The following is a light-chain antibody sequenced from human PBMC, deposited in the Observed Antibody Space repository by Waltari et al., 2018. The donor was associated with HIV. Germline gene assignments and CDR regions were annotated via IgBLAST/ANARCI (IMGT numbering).Light chain of an antibody. V-gene: IGKV1-39*01. J-gene: IGKJ5*01. Sequence: DIQRTQSPSSRSASVGDRVTITCREPQSISHNLNWYQQTAGTAPRLLIFAASNLHSGVPSRFSGSGSGTVFNLTVNNLQPEDCATYYCQQTLRTPHTFGPGTRLEIK. CDR2: AAS. CDR3: QQTLRTPHT. CDR1: QSISHN.